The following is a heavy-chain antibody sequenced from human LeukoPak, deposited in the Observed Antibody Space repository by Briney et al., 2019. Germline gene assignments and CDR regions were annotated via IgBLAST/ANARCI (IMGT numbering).Heavy chain of an antibody. Sequence: PGGSLRLSCAASGFTFSSYTMDWVRQPPGKGLEWVSNIGTSSTTIYYADSVKGRFTISRDNAKNSLYLQMNSLRADDTADYYCARFAAGGSYYYYMDVWGKGTTVTVSS. D-gene: IGHD6-25*01. CDR3: ARFAAGGSYYYYMDV. CDR2: IGTSSTTI. V-gene: IGHV3-48*01. CDR1: GFTFSSYT. J-gene: IGHJ6*03.